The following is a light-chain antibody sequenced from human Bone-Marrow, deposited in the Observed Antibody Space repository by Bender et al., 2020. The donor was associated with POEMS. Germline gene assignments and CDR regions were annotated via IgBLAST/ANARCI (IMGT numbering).Light chain of an antibody. V-gene: IGLV1-44*01. J-gene: IGLJ3*02. CDR1: SSNIGTNP. CDR3: AAWEDSLNGWV. Sequence: QSVLTQPPSASGTPGQRVTISCSGSSSNIGTNPVNWYQQLPGTAPKLLIYINNHRPSGVPDRFSGSKSGTSASLAISGLQSEDEADYYCAAWEDSLNGWVFGGGTKLTVL. CDR2: INN.